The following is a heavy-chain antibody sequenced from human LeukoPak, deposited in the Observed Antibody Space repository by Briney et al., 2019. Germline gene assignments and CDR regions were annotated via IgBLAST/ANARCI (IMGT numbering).Heavy chain of an antibody. V-gene: IGHV4-4*02. CDR1: GGSISSSNW. Sequence: SETLSLTCAVSGGSISSSNWWRWVRQPPGKGLEWIGEIYHSGSTNYNPSLKSRVSISVDKSKNQFSLKLSSVTAADTAVYYCATCIAVAGINYFVYWGQGTLVTVSS. CDR2: IYHSGST. J-gene: IGHJ4*02. CDR3: ATCIAVAGINYFVY. D-gene: IGHD6-19*01.